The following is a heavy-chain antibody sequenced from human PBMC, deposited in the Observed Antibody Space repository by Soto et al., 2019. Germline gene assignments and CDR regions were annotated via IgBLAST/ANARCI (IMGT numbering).Heavy chain of an antibody. Sequence: ASVKVSCKTSGYTFSSYSINWVRQAPGQGLEWMAWISTTSGNTHYAERVQGGVTVTLDKSARTAFMEMWGLTSDDTAVYFCARVNGYYDFWGQGTLVTVSS. J-gene: IGHJ4*02. V-gene: IGHV1-18*01. CDR1: GYTFSSYS. D-gene: IGHD2-8*01. CDR2: ISTTSGNT. CDR3: ARVNGYYDF.